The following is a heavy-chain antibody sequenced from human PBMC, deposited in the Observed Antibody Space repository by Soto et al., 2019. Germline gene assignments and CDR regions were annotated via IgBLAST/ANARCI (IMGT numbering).Heavy chain of an antibody. D-gene: IGHD4-17*01. CDR3: ARAVTPERYCDY. Sequence: EVQLVESGGGLVQPGGSLRLSCAASGFTVSANYMSWVRQAPGKGLEWVSAIYSVGTTYYADSVKGRFTISRDNSKNTLFLQMDSLRVEDTAVYYCARAVTPERYCDYWGQGALVTVSS. V-gene: IGHV3-66*01. CDR1: GFTVSANY. J-gene: IGHJ4*02. CDR2: IYSVGTT.